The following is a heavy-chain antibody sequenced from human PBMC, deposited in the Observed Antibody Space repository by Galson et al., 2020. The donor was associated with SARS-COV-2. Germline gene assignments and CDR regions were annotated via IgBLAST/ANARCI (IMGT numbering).Heavy chain of an antibody. D-gene: IGHD3-9*01. V-gene: IGHV4-59*08. CDR2: VYAPAVI. CDR3: ARRKDGYYGILTGWLRETEYYDALDV. Sequence: ETSETLSLTCSVSGDSISGYYWTWIRQAPGKGLEWLGHVYAPAVINYSPSLRGRLRISVDTSNNQVSLTLSSVTAADTAMYFCARRKDGYYGILTGWLRETEYYDALDVWGQGTTVTVSS. J-gene: IGHJ6*02. CDR1: GDSISGYY.